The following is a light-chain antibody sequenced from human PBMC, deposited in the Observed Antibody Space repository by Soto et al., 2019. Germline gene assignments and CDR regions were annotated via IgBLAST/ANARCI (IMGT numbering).Light chain of an antibody. J-gene: IGKJ1*01. CDR3: QQYNSYSQWT. CDR1: QSISSW. CDR2: KAS. Sequence: DIQMYQSPSTLSASLGDGVTITCRASQSISSWLAWYQQKPGTAPKLLIYKASSLQSGVPSRFSGSGSGTEFTLTISSLQPDDFATYYCQQYNSYSQWTLGQGSKVDVK. V-gene: IGKV1-5*03.